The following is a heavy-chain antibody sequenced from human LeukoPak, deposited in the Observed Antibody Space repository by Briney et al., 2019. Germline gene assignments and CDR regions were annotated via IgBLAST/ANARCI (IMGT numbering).Heavy chain of an antibody. CDR3: ARRAVAENYFDY. Sequence: PSETLSLTCTVSGGSITSYYWSWIWQPPGKGLDWIGYIYSSGSTTYNPSLKSRVTISVDTSKNQFSLKLTSVTAADTAVYYCARRAVAENYFDYWGQGTLVTDSS. CDR1: GGSITSYY. J-gene: IGHJ4*02. V-gene: IGHV4-59*08. D-gene: IGHD6-19*01. CDR2: IYSSGST.